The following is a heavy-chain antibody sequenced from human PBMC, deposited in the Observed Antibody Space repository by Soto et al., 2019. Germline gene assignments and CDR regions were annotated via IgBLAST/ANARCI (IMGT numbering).Heavy chain of an antibody. D-gene: IGHD1-1*01. J-gene: IGHJ6*03. CDR3: AGLQIHYYYMDV. Sequence: QVHLQESGPGLVKPSETLSLTCTVSGGSISSYYWNWIRQPPGKGLEWIGDIYYSGSSTYNPSLKSRVTISVDMSRNQFSLRLSSVTAADTAVYYCAGLQIHYYYMDVWGKGTTVTVSS. V-gene: IGHV4-59*01. CDR2: IYYSGSS. CDR1: GGSISSYY.